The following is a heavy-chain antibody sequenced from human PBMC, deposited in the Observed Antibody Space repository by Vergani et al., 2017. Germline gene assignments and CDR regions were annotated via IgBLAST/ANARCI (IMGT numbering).Heavy chain of an antibody. CDR2: IYHSGST. CDR1: GGSISSSNW. D-gene: IGHD1-26*01. J-gene: IGHJ4*02. V-gene: IGHV4-4*02. CDR3: ASRSGSYDTGPFDY. Sequence: QVQLQESGPGLVKPSGTLSLPCAVSGGSISSSNWWSWVRPPPGKGLEWFGVIYHSGSTNYNPSLKSRVTISVDKSKNKFSLKLSAVTAADTAVYYCASRSGSYDTGPFDYWGQGTLVTVSS.